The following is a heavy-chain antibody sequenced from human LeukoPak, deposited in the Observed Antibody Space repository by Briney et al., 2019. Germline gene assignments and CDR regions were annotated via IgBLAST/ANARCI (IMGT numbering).Heavy chain of an antibody. V-gene: IGHV3-9*01. CDR1: GFTFDDYA. D-gene: IGHD3-10*01. J-gene: IGHJ5*02. Sequence: PGGSLRLSCAASGFTFDDYAMHWVRQAPGKGLEWVSGISWNSGDIGYADYVKGRFTISRDNAKNSLYLQMNSLRPEDTALYYCAKDPNSHYYGTGSYRWFDPWGQGTLVTVSS. CDR3: AKDPNSHYYGTGSYRWFDP. CDR2: ISWNSGDI.